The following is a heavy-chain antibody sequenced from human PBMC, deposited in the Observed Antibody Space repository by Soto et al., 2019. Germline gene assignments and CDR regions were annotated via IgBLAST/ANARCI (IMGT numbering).Heavy chain of an antibody. J-gene: IGHJ5*02. Sequence: SETLSLTCTVYGGSFIGYYWSWIRHPPGKGLEWIGEINHSGSTNYNPSLKSRVTISVDTSKTQFSLKLSSVTAADTAVYYCARTGLYGSGIDLRIPTLRRQTSWFDLWGQGTLVTVSS. D-gene: IGHD3-10*01. CDR2: INHSGST. V-gene: IGHV4-34*01. CDR1: GGSFIGYY. CDR3: ARTGLYGSGIDLRIPTLRRQTSWFDL.